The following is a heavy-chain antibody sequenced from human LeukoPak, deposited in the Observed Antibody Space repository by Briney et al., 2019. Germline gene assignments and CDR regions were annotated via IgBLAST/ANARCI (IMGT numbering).Heavy chain of an antibody. J-gene: IGHJ4*02. CDR1: GFTFSSYA. CDR2: ISGSGGST. Sequence: PGGSLRLSCAASGFTFSSYAMSWVRQAPGKGLEWVSAISGSGGSTYYADSVKGRFTISRDNSKNTPYLQMNSLRAEDTAVYYCAKDEEGAYDCVWGSYVDYWGQGTLVTVSS. CDR3: AKDEEGAYDCVWGSYVDY. D-gene: IGHD3-16*01. V-gene: IGHV3-23*01.